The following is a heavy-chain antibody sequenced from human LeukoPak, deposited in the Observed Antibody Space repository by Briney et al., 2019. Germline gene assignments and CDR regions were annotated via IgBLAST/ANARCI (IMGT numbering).Heavy chain of an antibody. D-gene: IGHD3-22*01. V-gene: IGHV1-8*03. J-gene: IGHJ4*02. CDR1: GGPFNNYA. CDR3: ARTITMISWSAKYYFDY. CDR2: MNPNSGNT. Sequence: ASVTVSCKASGGPFNNYAISWVRQAPGQGLEWMGWMNPNSGNTGYAQKFQGRVTITRNTSISTAYMELSSLRSEDTAVYYCARTITMISWSAKYYFDYWGQGTLVTVSS.